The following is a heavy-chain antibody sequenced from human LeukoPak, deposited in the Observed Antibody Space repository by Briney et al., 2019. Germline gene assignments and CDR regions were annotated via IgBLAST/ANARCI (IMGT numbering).Heavy chain of an antibody. V-gene: IGHV3-33*01. CDR3: ARDAQRGFDYSSSLQY. J-gene: IGHJ4*02. CDR2: IWSDATNR. D-gene: IGHD4-11*01. CDR1: GFTFSHYA. Sequence: GRSLRLSREASGFTFSHYAMHWVRQAPGKGLEWVAVIWSDATNRYYADSVKGRFTIYRDDSQKRVFLQMNSLRAEDTAVYYCARDAQRGFDYSSSLQYWGQGALVTVAS.